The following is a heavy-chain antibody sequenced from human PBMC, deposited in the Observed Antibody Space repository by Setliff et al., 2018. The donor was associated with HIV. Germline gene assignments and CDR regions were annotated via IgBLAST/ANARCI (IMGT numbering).Heavy chain of an antibody. J-gene: IGHJ5*02. Sequence: SETLSLTCSVSGDSISSGRHYWGWIRQHPEKGLEWIGYITFGGGTFNNPSLKSRLAMSVDTSENHFSLRLSSVTVADSAVYYCARIWYSDDLTGHYWFDLWGQGILVTVSS. CDR2: ITFGGGT. CDR3: ARIWYSDDLTGHYWFDL. CDR1: GDSISSGRHY. V-gene: IGHV4-31*03. D-gene: IGHD3-9*01.